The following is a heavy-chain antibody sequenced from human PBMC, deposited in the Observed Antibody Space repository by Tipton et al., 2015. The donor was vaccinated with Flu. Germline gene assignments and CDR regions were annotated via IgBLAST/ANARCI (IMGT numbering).Heavy chain of an antibody. D-gene: IGHD3-10*01. Sequence: TLSLTCTVSGGSISSYYWSWIRQPAGKGLEGIGRIYTSGSTNYNPSLKSRVTMSVDTSKNQFSLKLSSVTAADTAVYYCARASLPPMVRGVIRYFDLWGRGTLVTVSS. CDR2: IYTSGST. V-gene: IGHV4-4*07. J-gene: IGHJ2*01. CDR1: GGSISSYY. CDR3: ARASLPPMVRGVIRYFDL.